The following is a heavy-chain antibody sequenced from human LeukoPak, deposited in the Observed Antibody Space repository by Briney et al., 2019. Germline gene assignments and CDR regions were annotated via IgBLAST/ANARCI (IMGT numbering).Heavy chain of an antibody. CDR1: GGSFSGYY. D-gene: IGHD4-17*01. J-gene: IGHJ3*02. CDR3: ARGGSGRHYGGNLRNGAFDI. CDR2: INHSGST. Sequence: SETLSLTCAVYGGSFSGYYWSWIRQPPGKGLEWIGEINHSGSTNYNPSLKSRVTISVDTSKNQSSLKLSSVTAADTAVYYCARGGSGRHYGGNLRNGAFDIWGQGTMVTVSS. V-gene: IGHV4-34*01.